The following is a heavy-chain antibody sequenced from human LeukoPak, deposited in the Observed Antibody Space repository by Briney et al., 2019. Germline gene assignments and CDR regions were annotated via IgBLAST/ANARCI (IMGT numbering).Heavy chain of an antibody. CDR1: GYTFTGYY. J-gene: IGHJ4*02. D-gene: IGHD5-18*01. Sequence: SVKVSCKASGYTFTGYYMHWVRQAPGQGLEWMGGIIPFSGTTNYAQKIQARATITADESTSTAYMELSSLRSEDTAVYYCARGVYRYGYGYYFDYWGQGTLVTVSS. V-gene: IGHV1-69*13. CDR3: ARGVYRYGYGYYFDY. CDR2: IIPFSGTT.